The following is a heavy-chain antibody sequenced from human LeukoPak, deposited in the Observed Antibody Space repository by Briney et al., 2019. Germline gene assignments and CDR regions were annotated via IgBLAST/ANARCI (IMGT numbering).Heavy chain of an antibody. CDR1: EFTFSNYA. Sequence: TGGSLRLSCAASEFTFSNYAMTWVRQTPGKGLEWVSGISGDGDSRYYADSVNGQFTISRDNSKNTLYLQMNSLRAEDTALYYCAKVAGSSGWYGGNAFDVWSQGTMVPVSS. CDR3: AKVAGSSGWYGGNAFDV. D-gene: IGHD6-19*01. V-gene: IGHV3-23*01. J-gene: IGHJ3*01. CDR2: ISGDGDSR.